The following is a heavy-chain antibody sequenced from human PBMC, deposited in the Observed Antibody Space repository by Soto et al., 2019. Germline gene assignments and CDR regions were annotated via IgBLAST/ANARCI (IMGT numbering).Heavy chain of an antibody. J-gene: IGHJ5*02. Sequence: XETLSLTCNVSGGSISRSSYYWGWIRQPPGKGLEWIGSMYYSGSTYYNPSLKSRVTISIDTPKNQLSLKLTSVTAADTAVYYCSRRAPEGFDPWGQGTLVTVSS. CDR2: MYYSGST. V-gene: IGHV4-39*01. CDR3: SRRAPEGFDP. CDR1: GGSISRSSYY.